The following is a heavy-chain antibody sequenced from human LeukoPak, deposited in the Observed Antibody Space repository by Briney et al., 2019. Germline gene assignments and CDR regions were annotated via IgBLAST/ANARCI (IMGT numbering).Heavy chain of an antibody. CDR1: GGSFSGYY. CDR3: ARGLYDYVWGSYRLAYFDY. D-gene: IGHD3-16*02. CDR2: INHSGST. Sequence: SETLSLTCAVYGGSFSGYYWSWIRQPPGKGLEWIGEINHSGSTNYNPSLKSRVTISVDTSKNQFSLKLSSATAADTAVYYCARGLYDYVWGSYRLAYFDYWGQGTLVTVSS. J-gene: IGHJ4*02. V-gene: IGHV4-34*01.